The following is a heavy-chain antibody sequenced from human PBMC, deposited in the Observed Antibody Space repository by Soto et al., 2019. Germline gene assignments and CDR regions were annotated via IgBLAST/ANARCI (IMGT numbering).Heavy chain of an antibody. CDR3: AKTGIVGATWSHFYAFDI. CDR2: ISGSGGST. J-gene: IGHJ3*02. D-gene: IGHD1-26*01. CDR1: GFTFSSYA. Sequence: EVQLLESGGGLVQPGGSLRLSCAASGFTFSSYAMSWVRQAPGKGLEWVSAISGSGGSTYYADSVKGRFTISRDNSKNPLYLQMNSLRAEDTAVYYCAKTGIVGATWSHFYAFDIWGQGTMVTVSS. V-gene: IGHV3-23*01.